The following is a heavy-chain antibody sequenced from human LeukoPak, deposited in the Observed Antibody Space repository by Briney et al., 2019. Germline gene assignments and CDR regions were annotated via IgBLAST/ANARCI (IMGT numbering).Heavy chain of an antibody. Sequence: SETLSLTCKVSGGSISGYYWSWIRQPAVKGLEWIGRLDSSGSTNYNSSLKSRVTMSIDRSQFSLRLTSVTAADTAIYYCARGTSCGSKCFLDYWGQGILVTVSS. CDR2: LDSSGST. V-gene: IGHV4-4*07. J-gene: IGHJ4*02. CDR1: GGSISGYY. D-gene: IGHD2-21*01. CDR3: ARGTSCGSKCFLDY.